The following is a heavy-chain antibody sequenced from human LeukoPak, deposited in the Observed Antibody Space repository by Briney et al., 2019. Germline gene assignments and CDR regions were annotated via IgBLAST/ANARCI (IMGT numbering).Heavy chain of an antibody. Sequence: GGSLRLSCAASGFSFSSYGMIWVRQAPGKGPEWVSCISGSGGSTNYADSVKGRFTISRDNAKNTLNLEMNRLRAEDTAIYYCAKGNQIYSGYWFDPWGQGTLVTVSS. V-gene: IGHV3-23*01. CDR1: GFSFSSYG. CDR3: AKGNQIYSGYWFDP. D-gene: IGHD4-23*01. J-gene: IGHJ5*02. CDR2: ISGSGGST.